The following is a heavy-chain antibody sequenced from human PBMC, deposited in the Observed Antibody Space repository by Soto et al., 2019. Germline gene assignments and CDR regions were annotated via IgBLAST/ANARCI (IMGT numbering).Heavy chain of an antibody. Sequence: TLSLTCAVYGGSFSGYYWSWIRQPPGNGLEWIGEINHSGSTNYNPSLKSRVTISVDTSKNQFSLKLSSVTAADTAVYYCARIWFGAIDYWGQRTLVTVSS. CDR1: GGSFSGYY. J-gene: IGHJ4*02. D-gene: IGHD3-10*01. CDR2: INHSGST. CDR3: ARIWFGAIDY. V-gene: IGHV4-34*01.